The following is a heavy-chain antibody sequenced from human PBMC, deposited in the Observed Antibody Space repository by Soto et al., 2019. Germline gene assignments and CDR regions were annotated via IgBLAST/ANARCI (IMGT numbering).Heavy chain of an antibody. D-gene: IGHD2-2*01. CDR3: AREPYCTSATCFIHFDY. CDR2: IFHTGST. Sequence: SETLSLTCAVSGASISSGDSYWSAIRQRPGKGLEWIGYIFHTGSTYYNPSLKSRLTISLDSSKNQFSLKLTSATAADTAVYFCAREPYCTSATCFIHFDYWGQGSLVTVSS. J-gene: IGHJ4*02. CDR1: GASISSGDSY. V-gene: IGHV4-30-4*01.